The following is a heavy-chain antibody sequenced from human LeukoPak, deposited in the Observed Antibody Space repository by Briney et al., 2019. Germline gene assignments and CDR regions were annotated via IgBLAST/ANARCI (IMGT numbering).Heavy chain of an antibody. CDR3: ARGRSY. Sequence: SETLSLTCAVYGGSFSGYYWSWIRQPPGKGLEWIGEINHSGSTNYNPPLKSRVTISVDTSKNQFSLKLSSVTAADTAVYYCARGRSYWGQGTLVTVSS. J-gene: IGHJ4*02. CDR2: INHSGST. V-gene: IGHV4-34*01. CDR1: GGSFSGYY.